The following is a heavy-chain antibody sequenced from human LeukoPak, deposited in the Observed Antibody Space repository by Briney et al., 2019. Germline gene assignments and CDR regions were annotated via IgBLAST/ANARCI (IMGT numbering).Heavy chain of an antibody. D-gene: IGHD4-4*01. CDR3: AREFYDTTLDY. CDR1: GYTFTSYY. CDR2: VNPSGGST. V-gene: IGHV1-46*01. Sequence: ASVKVSCKASGYTFTSYYMHWVRQAPGQGLEWMGIVNPSGGSTSYAQKFQGRVTLTRDTSTSTVYMELSSLRSEDTAVYYCAREFYDTTLDYWGQGTLVTVSS. J-gene: IGHJ4*02.